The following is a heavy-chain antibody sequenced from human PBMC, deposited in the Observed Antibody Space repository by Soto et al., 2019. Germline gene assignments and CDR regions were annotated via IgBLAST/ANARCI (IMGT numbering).Heavy chain of an antibody. D-gene: IGHD6-6*01. V-gene: IGHV1-3*01. J-gene: IGHJ6*03. CDR1: GYTFTRYD. CDR3: AGGTRHNYCYYMDV. CDR2: IGAGTGDT. Sequence: QDQLVQSGAEVKKPGASVKVSCKASGYTFTRYDMHWVRQAPGQRPEWMGWIGAGTGDTRYSQKLQGRLSITRDTSASTAYMELNSLRSEDTAVYYCAGGTRHNYCYYMDVWGKGTTVTVSS.